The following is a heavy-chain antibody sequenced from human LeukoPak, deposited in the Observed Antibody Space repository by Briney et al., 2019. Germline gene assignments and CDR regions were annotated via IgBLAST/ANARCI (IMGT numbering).Heavy chain of an antibody. CDR3: AKAPPIITLIGFGYYFDS. V-gene: IGHV3-23*01. J-gene: IGHJ4*02. CDR1: GFTFTDYA. CDR2: ISPTAGSA. Sequence: GGSLRLSCAASGFTFTDYAMSWVRQAPGRGLEWVSSISPTAGSAYYANSVKGRFTISRDNSRNTLLLQMNSLRAEDAALYYCAKAPPIITLIGFGYYFDSWGLGTLVTVSS. D-gene: IGHD3-16*01.